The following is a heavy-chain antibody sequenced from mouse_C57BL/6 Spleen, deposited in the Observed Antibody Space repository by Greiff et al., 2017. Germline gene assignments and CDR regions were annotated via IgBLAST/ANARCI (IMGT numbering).Heavy chain of an antibody. Sequence: QVQLQQSGAELVKPGASVKLSCTASGYTFTEYTIHWVKQRSGQGLECIGWFYPGSGSIKYNEKFKDKATLTADKSSSTVYMELSRLTSEDSAVYFCARHEEDYYGALYAMDYWGQGTSVTVSS. CDR1: GYTFTEYT. V-gene: IGHV1-62-2*01. CDR3: ARHEEDYYGALYAMDY. D-gene: IGHD1-1*01. CDR2: FYPGSGSI. J-gene: IGHJ4*01.